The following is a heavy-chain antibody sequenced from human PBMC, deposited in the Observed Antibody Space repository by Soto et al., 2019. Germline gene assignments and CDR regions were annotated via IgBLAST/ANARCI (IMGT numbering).Heavy chain of an antibody. J-gene: IGHJ4*02. Sequence: QVQLVQSGAEVKKPGSSVKVSCKASGGTFSSYAISWVRQAPGQGLEWMGGIIPIFGTANYAQKFQGRVTITADESTSTAYMELSSPRSEDTAVYYCASRRGTVPHGMAAFDYWGQGTLVTVSS. CDR2: IIPIFGTA. CDR3: ASRRGTVPHGMAAFDY. V-gene: IGHV1-69*01. CDR1: GGTFSSYA. D-gene: IGHD6-25*01.